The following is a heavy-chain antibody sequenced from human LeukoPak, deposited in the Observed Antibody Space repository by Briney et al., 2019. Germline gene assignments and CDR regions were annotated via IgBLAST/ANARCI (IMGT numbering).Heavy chain of an antibody. CDR1: GGSFSGYY. Sequence: SETLSLTCAVYGGSFSGYYWSWIRQPPGKGLEWIGEINHSGSANYNPSLKSRVTISVDTSKNQFSLKLRSVTAADTAVYYCASRPFPASLVYWGQGTLVTVSS. CDR2: INHSGSA. V-gene: IGHV4-34*01. CDR3: ASRPFPASLVY. J-gene: IGHJ4*02. D-gene: IGHD2-2*01.